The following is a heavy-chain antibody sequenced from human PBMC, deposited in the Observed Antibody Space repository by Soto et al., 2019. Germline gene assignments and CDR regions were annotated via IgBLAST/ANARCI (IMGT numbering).Heavy chain of an antibody. CDR3: AAPTPAGYYGMDV. V-gene: IGHV1-58*01. J-gene: IGHJ6*02. CDR2: IVVGGGNT. Sequence: ASVKVSCKASGFTFTSSAVQWVRQARGQRLEWIGWIVVGGGNTNYAQKFQERVTITRDMSTSTAYMELSSLRSEDTAVYYCAAPTPAGYYGMDVWGQGTTVTVSS. CDR1: GFTFTSSA.